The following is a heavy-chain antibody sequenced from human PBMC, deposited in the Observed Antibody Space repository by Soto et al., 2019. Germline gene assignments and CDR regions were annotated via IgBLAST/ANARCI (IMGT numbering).Heavy chain of an antibody. V-gene: IGHV1-69*02. D-gene: IGHD3-10*01. CDR2: IIPILGIA. Sequence: ASVKVSCKASGGTFSSYTISWVRQAPGQGLEWMGRIIPILGIANYAQKFQGRVTITADKSTSTAYMELSSLRSEDTAVYYCARSYYYGSGSYSGYYYYMDVWGKGTTVTVSS. CDR3: ARSYYYGSGSYSGYYYYMDV. CDR1: GGTFSSYT. J-gene: IGHJ6*03.